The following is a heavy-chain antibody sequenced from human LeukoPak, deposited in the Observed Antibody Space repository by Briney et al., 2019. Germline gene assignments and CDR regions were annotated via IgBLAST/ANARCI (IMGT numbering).Heavy chain of an antibody. CDR3: AKGRWGLTINNFDI. CDR2: TSESGGST. J-gene: IGHJ3*02. Sequence: GGSLRLSCEASGFTFSSYAMGWVRQAPGKGLEWVSVTSESGGSTHYADSVKGRFTIYRDNSKNTLYLQMNSLGSEDTAVYYCAKGRWGLTINNFDIWGQGRMVTVSS. V-gene: IGHV3-23*01. CDR1: GFTFSSYA. D-gene: IGHD3-9*01.